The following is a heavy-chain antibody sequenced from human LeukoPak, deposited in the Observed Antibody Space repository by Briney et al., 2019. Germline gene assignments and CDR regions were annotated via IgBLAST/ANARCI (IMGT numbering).Heavy chain of an antibody. V-gene: IGHV4-30-2*01. CDR1: GVAISRGGYA. D-gene: IGHD3-16*02. CDR2: IYHSGTT. Sequence: SETLSLTCAVSGVAISRGGYAWNWIRQPPGKGLEWIAYIYHSGTTYYNPSLKSRVTISVDTSKNQFSLKLSSVTAADTAVYYCARRSGRDYVWGSYRYTKAFDIWGQGTMVTVSS. J-gene: IGHJ3*02. CDR3: ARRSGRDYVWGSYRYTKAFDI.